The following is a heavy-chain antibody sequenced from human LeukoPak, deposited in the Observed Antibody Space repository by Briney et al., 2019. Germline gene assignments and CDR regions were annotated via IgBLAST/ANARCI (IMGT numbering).Heavy chain of an antibody. CDR1: GFSLSTSGVG. J-gene: IGHJ5*02. CDR3: AHKKSMVRGAPYGFDP. Sequence: SGLTLVKPTQTLTLTCTFSGFSLSTSGVGVGWIRQPPGKALEWLALIYWDDDKRYSPSLKSRLTITKDTSKNQVVLTMTNMDPVDTATYYCAHKKSMVRGAPYGFDPWGQGTLVTVSS. V-gene: IGHV2-5*02. CDR2: IYWDDDK. D-gene: IGHD3-10*01.